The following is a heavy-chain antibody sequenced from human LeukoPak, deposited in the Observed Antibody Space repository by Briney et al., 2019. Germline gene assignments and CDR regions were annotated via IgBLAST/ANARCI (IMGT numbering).Heavy chain of an antibody. J-gene: IGHJ3*02. Sequence: GGSLRLSCSASGFTFSSYAMHWVRQAPGKGLEYVSAISSNGGSTYYADSVKGRFTISRDNSKNTLYLQMSSLRAEDTAVYYCVKGRAGVVVPAAIAAFDIWGQGTMVPVSS. D-gene: IGHD2-2*01. V-gene: IGHV3-64D*06. CDR3: VKGRAGVVVPAAIAAFDI. CDR2: ISSNGGST. CDR1: GFTFSSYA.